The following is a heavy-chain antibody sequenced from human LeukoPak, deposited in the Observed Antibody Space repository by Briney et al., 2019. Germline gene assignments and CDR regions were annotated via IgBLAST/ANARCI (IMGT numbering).Heavy chain of an antibody. CDR2: INPSGGST. V-gene: IGHV1-46*01. D-gene: IGHD5-18*01. J-gene: IGHJ1*01. Sequence: APVKVSCKASGYTFTSYYMHRVRQAPAQGLEWMGIINPSGGSTSYPQKFQGRVTMTRDTSTSTVYMELSSLRSEDTAVYYCARDYSYGYHFQHWGQGTLLTVSS. CDR3: ARDYSYGYHFQH. CDR1: GYTFTSYY.